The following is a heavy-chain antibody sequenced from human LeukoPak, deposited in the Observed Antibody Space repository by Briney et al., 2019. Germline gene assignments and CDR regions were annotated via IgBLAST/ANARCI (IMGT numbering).Heavy chain of an antibody. CDR2: IYSGGST. J-gene: IGHJ6*02. CDR1: GFTVSSNY. Sequence: PGRSLRLSCAASGFTVSSNYMSWVRQAPGKGLEWVSVIYSGGSTYFADSVKGRFTISRDNSKNTLYLQMNSLRAEDTAVYYCARASLPYDSSGYYYPYYYYGMDVWGQGTTVTVSS. V-gene: IGHV3-66*01. D-gene: IGHD3-22*01. CDR3: ARASLPYDSSGYYYPYYYYGMDV.